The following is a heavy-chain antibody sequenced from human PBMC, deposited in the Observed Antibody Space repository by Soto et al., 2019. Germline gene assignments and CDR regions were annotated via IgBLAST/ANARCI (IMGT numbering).Heavy chain of an antibody. CDR1: GYTFTRYA. V-gene: IGHV1-3*04. CDR3: ARAYYEFWDSHSAFDY. Sequence: ASVKVSCKVAGYTFTRYAMHWVRQAPGQRLEWMGWINTGNGNTNYAQKFQGRVTMTTDTSTSTAYMELRSLRSDDTAVYYCARAYYEFWDSHSAFDYWGQGTLVTVSS. J-gene: IGHJ4*02. D-gene: IGHD3-3*01. CDR2: INTGNGNT.